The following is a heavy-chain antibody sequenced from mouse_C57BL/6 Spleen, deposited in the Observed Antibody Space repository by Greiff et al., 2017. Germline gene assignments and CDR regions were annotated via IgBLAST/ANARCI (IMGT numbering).Heavy chain of an antibody. D-gene: IGHD1-3*01. Sequence: VQLQQSGAELVRPGASVTLSCKASGYTFTDYEMHWVKQTPVHGLEWIGAIDPETGGTAYNQKFKGKAILTADKSSSTAYMELRSLTSEDSAVYYCSRPKAVATPCALDYWGQGTSVTVSS. J-gene: IGHJ4*01. CDR2: IDPETGGT. V-gene: IGHV1-15*01. CDR3: SRPKAVATPCALDY. CDR1: GYTFTDYE.